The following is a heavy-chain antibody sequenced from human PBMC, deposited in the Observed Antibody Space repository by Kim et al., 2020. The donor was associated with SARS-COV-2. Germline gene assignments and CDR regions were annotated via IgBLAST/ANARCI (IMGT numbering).Heavy chain of an antibody. J-gene: IGHJ5*02. V-gene: IGHV3-30*07. D-gene: IGHD3-9*01. CDR3: ARGDDILTGSKGWFDP. Sequence: SVKGRFTISRDNSKNTLYLQMNSLRAEDTAVYYCARGDDILTGSKGWFDPWGQGTLVTVSS.